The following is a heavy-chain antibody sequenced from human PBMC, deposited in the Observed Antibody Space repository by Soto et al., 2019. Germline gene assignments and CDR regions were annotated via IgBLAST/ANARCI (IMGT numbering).Heavy chain of an antibody. Sequence: QVQLVQSGAEVKKPGASVKVSCKASGYTFTSYAMHWVRQAPGQRLEWMGWINAGNGNTKYSQKFQGRVTITRDTSGCTAYMELSRLRAEDKAVYYCARYRVVTGLLYLYFDLWGRGTLVTVSS. CDR3: ARYRVVTGLLYLYFDL. V-gene: IGHV1-3*01. CDR1: GYTFTSYA. D-gene: IGHD2-15*01. J-gene: IGHJ2*01. CDR2: INAGNGNT.